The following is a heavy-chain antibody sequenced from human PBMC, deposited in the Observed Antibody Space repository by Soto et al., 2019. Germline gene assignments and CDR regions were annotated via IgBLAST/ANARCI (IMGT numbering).Heavy chain of an antibody. D-gene: IGHD2-2*01. Sequence: EVQLVESGGGLVKPGGSLRLSCAASGFTFSSYSMNWVRQAPGKGLEWVSSISSSSSYIYYADSVKGRFTISRDNAKNSLYLQMNSLRAEDTAVYYCASRLTYCSSTSCPDYWGQGTLVTVSS. CDR2: ISSSSSYI. CDR1: GFTFSSYS. CDR3: ASRLTYCSSTSCPDY. J-gene: IGHJ4*02. V-gene: IGHV3-21*01.